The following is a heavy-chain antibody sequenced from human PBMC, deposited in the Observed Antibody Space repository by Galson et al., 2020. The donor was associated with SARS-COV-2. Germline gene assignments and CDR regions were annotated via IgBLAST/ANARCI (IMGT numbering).Heavy chain of an antibody. CDR1: GGSFSGYY. V-gene: IGHV4-34*01. CDR2: INHSGST. D-gene: IGHD3-10*01. CDR3: ARASLGFGGLLSDYYYYGMDG. J-gene: IGHJ6*02. Sequence: ETSETLSLTCAVYGGSFSGYYWSWIRQPPGKGLEWIGEINHSGSTNYNPSLKSRVTISVDTSKNQFSLKLSSVTAADTAVYYCARASLGFGGLLSDYYYYGMDGWGQGTTVTVSS.